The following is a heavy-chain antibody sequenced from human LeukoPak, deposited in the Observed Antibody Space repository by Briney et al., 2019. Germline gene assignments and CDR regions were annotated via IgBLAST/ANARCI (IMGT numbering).Heavy chain of an antibody. CDR1: GGSISSSNW. CDR3: ARKFYSSSWYLFDY. Sequence: SETLSLTCAVSGGSISSSNWWSWVRQPPGKGLEWIGEIYHSGSTNYNPSLKSRVTISVDKSKNQFSLKLSSVTAADTAVYYCARKFYSSSWYLFDYWGQGTLVTVSS. V-gene: IGHV4-4*02. D-gene: IGHD6-13*01. J-gene: IGHJ4*02. CDR2: IYHSGST.